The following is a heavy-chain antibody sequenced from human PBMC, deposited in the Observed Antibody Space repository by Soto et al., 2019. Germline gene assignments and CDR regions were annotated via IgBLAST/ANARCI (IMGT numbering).Heavy chain of an antibody. CDR2: ISSNGVGT. D-gene: IGHD6-19*01. Sequence: EVQLVESGGGLVQPGGSLRLSCAASGFTFSNYAMDWVRQAPGKVLEYVSGISSNGVGTYYANSVKDRFTISRDNSKNPLYLQVGSLRAEDMAVYYCASREQSEYNSMDVWGKGTSVTVSS. CDR3: ASREQSEYNSMDV. CDR1: GFTFSNYA. V-gene: IGHV3-64*01. J-gene: IGHJ6*03.